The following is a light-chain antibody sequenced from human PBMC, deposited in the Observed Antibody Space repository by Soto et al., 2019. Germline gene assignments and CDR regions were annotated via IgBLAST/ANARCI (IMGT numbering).Light chain of an antibody. Sequence: DIEMTQSPSTLSASVGDRVTITCRASQSISSWLAWYQQKPGKAPKLLIYDASSLESGVPSRFSGSGSGTEFPLTISIPQPDDFAIYYCQQYNSYSPAWPFGQGTKVEIK. CDR3: QQYNSYSPAWP. CDR1: QSISSW. J-gene: IGKJ1*01. CDR2: DAS. V-gene: IGKV1-5*01.